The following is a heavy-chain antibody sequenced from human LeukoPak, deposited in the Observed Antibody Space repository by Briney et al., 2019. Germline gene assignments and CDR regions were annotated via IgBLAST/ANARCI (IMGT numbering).Heavy chain of an antibody. CDR2: ITASGGTT. CDR3: ARDLAYYGSGKQNY. CDR1: GFTFSSSA. Sequence: PGGSLRLSCAASGFTFSSSAMGWVRQAPGKGLEWVSAITASGGTTYYADSVKGRFTISRDNSKNTPYLQMNSLRAEDTAVYYCARDLAYYGSGKQNYGGQGTLVTVS. D-gene: IGHD3-10*01. V-gene: IGHV3-23*01. J-gene: IGHJ4*02.